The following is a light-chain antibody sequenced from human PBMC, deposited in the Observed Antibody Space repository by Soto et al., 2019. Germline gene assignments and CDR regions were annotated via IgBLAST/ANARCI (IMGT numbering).Light chain of an antibody. CDR3: QSYDSSLSVVV. J-gene: IGLJ2*01. Sequence: QSVLTQPSSVSGAPGQTVTISCTGSSSNIGAEYDVHWYQQLPGGAPKLLIYESSDRLSGVPDRFSGSKSGASASLAITGLQAEDEFNYYCQSYDSSLSVVVFGGGTKLTVL. CDR1: SSNIGAEYD. CDR2: ESS. V-gene: IGLV1-40*01.